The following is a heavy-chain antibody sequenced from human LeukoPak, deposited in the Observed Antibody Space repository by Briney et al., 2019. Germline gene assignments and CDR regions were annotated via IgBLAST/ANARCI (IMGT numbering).Heavy chain of an antibody. CDR2: IYNSGST. J-gene: IGHJ4*02. Sequence: SETLSLTCTVSGASISSGDYYWSWIRQHPGKGLEWIGYIYNSGSTYYNPCLKSRITISVDTSQSQFSLKLSSVTAADTAVYFCARAYSPSSLYFDYWGQGTLVTVSS. CDR1: GASISSGDYY. V-gene: IGHV4-31*03. D-gene: IGHD6-6*01. CDR3: ARAYSPSSLYFDY.